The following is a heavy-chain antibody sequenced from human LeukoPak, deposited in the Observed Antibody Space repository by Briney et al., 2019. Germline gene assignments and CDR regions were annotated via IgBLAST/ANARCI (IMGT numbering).Heavy chain of an antibody. CDR3: ARPYYYDSRIDP. Sequence: SQTLSLTCTVSGGSISSGDYYWSWIRQPPGKGLEWIAYMYYSGSTYYNPSLKSRVTVSADTSKNQLSLKLSSVTAADTAVYYCARPYYYDSRIDPWGRGILVTVSS. V-gene: IGHV4-30-4*01. CDR2: MYYSGST. D-gene: IGHD3-22*01. J-gene: IGHJ5*02. CDR1: GGSISSGDYY.